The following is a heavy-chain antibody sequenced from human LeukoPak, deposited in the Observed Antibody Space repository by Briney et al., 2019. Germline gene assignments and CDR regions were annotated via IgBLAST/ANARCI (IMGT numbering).Heavy chain of an antibody. CDR3: ARDRGYGSLDY. Sequence: GSLRLSCAASGFTFSSYWMSWVRQAPGKGLEWIGYIYHSGSAHYNSSLRSRVAMSVDRSKNQFSLTLTSVTAADTAVYYCARDRGYGSLDYWGQGTLVTVSS. CDR2: IYHSGSA. J-gene: IGHJ4*02. V-gene: IGHV4-4*02. D-gene: IGHD3-10*01. CDR1: GFTFSSYW.